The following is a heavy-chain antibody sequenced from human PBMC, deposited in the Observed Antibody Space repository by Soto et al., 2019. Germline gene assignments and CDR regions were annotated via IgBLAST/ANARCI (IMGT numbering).Heavy chain of an antibody. CDR3: ASGHGGVVTALGNWCDP. CDR1: GGSISSGDYY. Sequence: QVQLQESGPGLVKPSQTLSLTCTVSGGSISSGDYYWSWIRQPPGKGLEWIGYIYYSGSTYYNPSLRRRVTVSVDPSKTQFSPNLSSVTAPGTAWYHCASGHGGVVTALGNWCDPWGQGTLVTVSS. V-gene: IGHV4-30-4*01. D-gene: IGHD2-21*02. J-gene: IGHJ5*02. CDR2: IYYSGST.